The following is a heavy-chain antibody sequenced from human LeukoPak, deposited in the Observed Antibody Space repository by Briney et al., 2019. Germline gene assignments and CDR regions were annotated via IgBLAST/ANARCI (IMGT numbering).Heavy chain of an antibody. J-gene: IGHJ4*02. CDR3: ARVSYYDSSGYSGFDY. D-gene: IGHD3-22*01. CDR2: IYYSGNT. CDR1: GGSISSGDYY. V-gene: IGHV4-30-4*08. Sequence: SETLSLTCTVSGGSISSGDYYWSWIRQPPGKGLEWIAYIYYSGNTYYNPSLKSRVTISIDTSKNQFSLKLSSVTAADTAVYYCARVSYYDSSGYSGFDYWGQGTLVTVSS.